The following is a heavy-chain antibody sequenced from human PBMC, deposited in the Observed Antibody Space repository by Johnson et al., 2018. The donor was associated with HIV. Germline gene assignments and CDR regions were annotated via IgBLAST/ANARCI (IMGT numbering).Heavy chain of an antibody. Sequence: QVQLVESGGGVVQPGRSLRLSCAASAFTSSSYSMHWVRQAPGKGLEWVAVISYDGSNKYYADSVKGRFTISRDNSKNTQYLQMNSLRAEDTAVYYCARDDGGGGGAFDIWGQGTMVTVAS. J-gene: IGHJ3*02. CDR1: AFTSSSYS. CDR3: ARDDGGGGGAFDI. V-gene: IGHV3-30*04. CDR2: ISYDGSNK. D-gene: IGHD2-21*01.